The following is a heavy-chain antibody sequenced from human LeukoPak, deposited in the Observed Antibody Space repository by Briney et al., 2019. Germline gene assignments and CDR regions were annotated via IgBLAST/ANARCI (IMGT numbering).Heavy chain of an antibody. V-gene: IGHV4-34*01. D-gene: IGHD3-22*01. Sequence: PSETLSLTCAVYGGSFSGYYWSWIRQPPGKGLEWIGEINHSGSTNYNPSLKSRVTISVDTSKNQFSLKLSSVTAADTAVYYCARATTMTRARWFDPWGQGTLVTVSS. CDR2: INHSGST. J-gene: IGHJ5*02. CDR1: GGSFSGYY. CDR3: ARATTMTRARWFDP.